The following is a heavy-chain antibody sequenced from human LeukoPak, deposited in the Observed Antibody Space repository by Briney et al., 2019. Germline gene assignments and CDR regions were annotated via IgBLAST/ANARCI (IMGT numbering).Heavy chain of an antibody. J-gene: IGHJ4*02. CDR2: ISGSDGTT. CDR1: GFTFSNYA. V-gene: IGHV3-23*01. CDR3: AKVISYYDTFDY. D-gene: IGHD3-22*01. Sequence: GGSLRLSCAASGFTFSNYAMTWVRQAPGKGLEWVASISGSDGTTYYAASVKGRFTISRDNSKNTLYVQMNSLGAEDTAVYYCAKVISYYDTFDYWGQGTPVTVTS.